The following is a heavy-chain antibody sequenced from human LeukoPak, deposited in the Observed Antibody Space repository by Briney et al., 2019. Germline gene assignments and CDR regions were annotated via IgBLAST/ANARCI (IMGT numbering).Heavy chain of an antibody. CDR3: ARAVTTNDYYYYMDV. J-gene: IGHJ6*03. V-gene: IGHV4-59*01. CDR1: GGSISSYY. Sequence: SETLSLTCTVSGGSISSYYWSWIRQPPGKGLEWIGYIYYSGSTNYNPSLKSRVAISVDTSKNQFSLKLSSVTAADTAVYYCARAVTTNDYYYYMDVWGKGTTVTISS. D-gene: IGHD4-17*01. CDR2: IYYSGST.